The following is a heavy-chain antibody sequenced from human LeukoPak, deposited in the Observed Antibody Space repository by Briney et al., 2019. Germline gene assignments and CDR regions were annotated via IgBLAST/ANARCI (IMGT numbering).Heavy chain of an antibody. J-gene: IGHJ4*02. CDR2: IYHSGST. CDR1: GYSISSGYY. V-gene: IGHV4-38-2*02. D-gene: IGHD4-17*01. CDR3: ARGKNDYGEPVFDY. Sequence: SETLSLTYTVSGYSISSGYYWGWIRQPPGKGLEWIGSIYHSGSTYYNPSLKSRVTISVDTSKNQFSLKLSSVTAADTAVYYCARGKNDYGEPVFDYWGQGTLVTVSS.